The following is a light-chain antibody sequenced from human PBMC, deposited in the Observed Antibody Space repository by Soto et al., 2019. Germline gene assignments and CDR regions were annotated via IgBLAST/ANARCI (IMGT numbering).Light chain of an antibody. V-gene: IGKV1-5*03. Sequence: DIQMTQSPSTLSASVGDRVTITCRASQSISSWLAWYQQKPGKAPKLLIYKASSLESGVPSRFSGSGSGTEFTLTISSLQPDDFATYYCQQYNSYPLTFGGVTKVDIK. J-gene: IGKJ4*01. CDR3: QQYNSYPLT. CDR2: KAS. CDR1: QSISSW.